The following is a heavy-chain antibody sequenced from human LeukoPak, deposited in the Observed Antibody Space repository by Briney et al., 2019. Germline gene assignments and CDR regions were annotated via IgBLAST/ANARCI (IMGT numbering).Heavy chain of an antibody. D-gene: IGHD3-3*01. CDR3: ARRIGGTKDY. CDR1: GFTFSNDV. Sequence: GGSLRLSCAASGFTFSNDVMSGVRRAPGKGPEGVSSIDGGGGGTDYADSVRGRFTISRDNFKNTSYLQMNSLRADDTAVYYCARRIGGTKDYWGQGAQVTVSS. J-gene: IGHJ4*02. V-gene: IGHV3-23*01. CDR2: IDGGGGGT.